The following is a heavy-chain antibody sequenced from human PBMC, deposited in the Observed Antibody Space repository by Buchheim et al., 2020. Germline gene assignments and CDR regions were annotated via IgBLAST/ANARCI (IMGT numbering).Heavy chain of an antibody. V-gene: IGHV3-11*06. CDR1: GFTFSDYY. Sequence: QVQLVESGGGLVKPGGSLRLSCAASGFTFSDYYMSWIRQAPGKGLEWVSYISSSSSYTNYADSVKGRFTISRDNAKNSLYLQMNSLRAEDTAVYYCARELGYCSSTSCSARGYYYYGMDVWGQGTT. D-gene: IGHD2-2*01. J-gene: IGHJ6*02. CDR3: ARELGYCSSTSCSARGYYYYGMDV. CDR2: ISSSSSYT.